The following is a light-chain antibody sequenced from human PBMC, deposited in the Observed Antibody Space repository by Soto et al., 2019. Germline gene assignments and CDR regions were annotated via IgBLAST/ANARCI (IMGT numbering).Light chain of an antibody. CDR2: DVS. J-gene: IGLJ1*01. CDR1: SSDVGGYNY. V-gene: IGLV2-14*01. Sequence: QSALTQPASVSGSPGQSITISCTGTSSDVGGYNYVSWYQQDPGKAHKLMIYDVSNRPSGVSNRFSGSKSGNTASLTISGLQAEDEADYYCSSYTSSSTLPYVFGTGTKVTVL. CDR3: SSYTSSSTLPYV.